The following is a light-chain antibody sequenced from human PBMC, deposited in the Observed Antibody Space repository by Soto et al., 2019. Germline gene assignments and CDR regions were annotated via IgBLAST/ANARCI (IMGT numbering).Light chain of an antibody. CDR2: DTS. Sequence: EVAGTPWQGHQWLSPGRRSTVSCKGSQSVNRYLAWYQKKPGQAPRLMIYDTSNRATGIPDRFSGSGSGTAFTLTIRGLETEDFAVYYCQEREQWPPITIGEGTRREIK. CDR3: QEREQWPPIT. J-gene: IGKJ5*01. V-gene: IGKV3-11*01. CDR1: QSVNRY.